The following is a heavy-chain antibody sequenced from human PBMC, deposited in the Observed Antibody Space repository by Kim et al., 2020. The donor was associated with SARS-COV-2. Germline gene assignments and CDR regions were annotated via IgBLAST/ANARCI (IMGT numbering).Heavy chain of an antibody. D-gene: IGHD3-22*01. CDR2: IIPIFGTA. CDR3: AMIVVVRYGMDV. CDR1: GGTFSSYA. V-gene: IGHV1-69*13. J-gene: IGHJ6*02. Sequence: SVKVSCKASGGTFSSYAISWVRQAPGQGLEWMGGIIPIFGTANYAQKFQGRVTITADESTSTAYMELSSLRSEDTAVYYCAMIVVVRYGMDVWGQGTTVTVSS.